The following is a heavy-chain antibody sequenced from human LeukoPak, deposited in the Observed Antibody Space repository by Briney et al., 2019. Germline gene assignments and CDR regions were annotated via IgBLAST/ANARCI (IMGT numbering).Heavy chain of an antibody. Sequence: GGSLRLSCAASGFTFSSYAMSWVRQAPGKGLEWVSAISGSGGSTYYADSVKGRFTISRDNSKNTLYLQMNSLRAEDTAIYYCAKDGGGSLEWLPPMDVWGQGTMVTVS. CDR2: ISGSGGST. CDR1: GFTFSSYA. CDR3: AKDGGGSLEWLPPMDV. J-gene: IGHJ6*02. D-gene: IGHD3-3*01. V-gene: IGHV3-23*01.